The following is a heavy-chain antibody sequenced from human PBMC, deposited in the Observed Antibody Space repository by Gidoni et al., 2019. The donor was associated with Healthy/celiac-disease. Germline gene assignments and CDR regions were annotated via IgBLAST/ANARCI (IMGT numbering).Heavy chain of an antibody. D-gene: IGHD3-22*01. CDR2: IYHSGST. Sequence: IREIYHSGSTNYNPSLKSRVTISVDKSKNQFSLKLSSVTAADTAVYYCASYYYDSSGYLYPFDYWGQGTLVTVSS. V-gene: IGHV4-4*02. CDR3: ASYYYDSSGYLYPFDY. J-gene: IGHJ4*02.